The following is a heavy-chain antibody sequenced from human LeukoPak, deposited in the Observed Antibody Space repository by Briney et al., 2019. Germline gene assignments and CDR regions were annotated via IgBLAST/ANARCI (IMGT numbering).Heavy chain of an antibody. CDR1: GFTFSSYG. CDR2: ISYDGSNK. Sequence: GGSLRLSCAASGFTFSSYGMHWVRQAPGKGLEWVAVISYDGSNKYYADSVKGRFTISRDNSKNTLYLQMNSLRAEDTAVYYCAKEVRMVRGLSDWFDPWGQGTLVTVSS. V-gene: IGHV3-30*18. CDR3: AKEVRMVRGLSDWFDP. D-gene: IGHD3-10*01. J-gene: IGHJ5*02.